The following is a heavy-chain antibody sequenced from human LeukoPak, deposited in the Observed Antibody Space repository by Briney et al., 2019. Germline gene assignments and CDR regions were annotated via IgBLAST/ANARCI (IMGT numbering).Heavy chain of an antibody. CDR2: INHSGST. J-gene: IGHJ4*02. Sequence: PSETLSLTCAVYGGSFSGYYWGWIRQPPGKGLEWIGEINHSGSTNYNPSLKSRVTISVDTSKNQFSLKLSSVTAADTAVYYCATSPYCGGDCYTSFDYWGQGTLVTVSS. CDR1: GGSFSGYY. CDR3: ATSPYCGGDCYTSFDY. V-gene: IGHV4-34*01. D-gene: IGHD2-21*02.